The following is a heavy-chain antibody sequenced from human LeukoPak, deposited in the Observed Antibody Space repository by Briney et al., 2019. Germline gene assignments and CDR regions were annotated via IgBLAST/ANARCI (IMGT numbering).Heavy chain of an antibody. Sequence: SSETLSLTCVVSGDSVSSTTFYWGWIRQPPGKGLEWIGTTHYSGNTYYNPSLKSRVTISLDTSKNQFSLRLNSVTAADTAVYFCAREGAYRTYGDYSPFDFWGQGTLVTVSS. D-gene: IGHD4-17*01. V-gene: IGHV4-39*07. CDR2: THYSGNT. CDR3: AREGAYRTYGDYSPFDF. J-gene: IGHJ5*01. CDR1: GDSVSSTTFY.